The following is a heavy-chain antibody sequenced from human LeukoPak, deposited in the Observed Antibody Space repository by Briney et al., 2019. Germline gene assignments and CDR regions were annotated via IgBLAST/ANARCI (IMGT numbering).Heavy chain of an antibody. J-gene: IGHJ3*02. CDR2: IKQDGSEK. V-gene: IGHV3-7*01. Sequence: PGGSLRLSCAASRFTFSSYWMSWVRQAPGKGLEWVASIKQDGSEKYYVDSVKGRFTISRDNARNSLYLLMNSLRAEDTAVYYCARLPRSPDEVVGAFDIWGQGTMVTVSS. CDR3: ARLPRSPDEVVGAFDI. D-gene: IGHD1-14*01. CDR1: RFTFSSYW.